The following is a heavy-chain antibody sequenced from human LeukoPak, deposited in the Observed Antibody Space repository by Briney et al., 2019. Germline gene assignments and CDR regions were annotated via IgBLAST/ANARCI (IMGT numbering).Heavy chain of an antibody. CDR3: TRDPPAVAINTYA. D-gene: IGHD6-13*01. CDR1: GVSVSSNF. J-gene: IGHJ5*02. V-gene: IGHV3-66*01. CDR2: IYSGGET. Sequence: PGVSLRLSCAASGVSVSSNFMIWVRQAPGKGLEWVSLIYSGGETSYADSVKGGFSISRDNSKNTLYLQMNSLRVEDTAVYYCTRDPPAVAINTYAWGQGTLVTVSS.